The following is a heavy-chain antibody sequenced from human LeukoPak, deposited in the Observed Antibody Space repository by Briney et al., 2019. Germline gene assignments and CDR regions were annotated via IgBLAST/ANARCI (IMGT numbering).Heavy chain of an antibody. Sequence: PGGSLRLSCAASGVIVSRNFMGWVRQAPGKGLQWVAIMYAGGTTDYSDSVRGRFHISRDSSNNTLSLQINSLRAEDTAVYYCARGSGSGWPLDRWGQGALVTVSS. J-gene: IGHJ5*02. D-gene: IGHD6-19*01. CDR2: MYAGGTT. CDR1: GVIVSRNF. CDR3: ARGSGSGWPLDR. V-gene: IGHV3-53*01.